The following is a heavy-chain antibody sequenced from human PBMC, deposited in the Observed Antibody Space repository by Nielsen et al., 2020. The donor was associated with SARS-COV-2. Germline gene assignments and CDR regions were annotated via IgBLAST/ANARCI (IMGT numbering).Heavy chain of an antibody. V-gene: IGHV3-30*03. Sequence: GGSLRLSCAASGFTFSSYGMHWVRQAPGKGLEWVAVISYDGSNKYYADSVKGRFTISRGNAKNTLYLQMNSLRAEDTAVYYCARVRVREQLVDDDAFDIWGQGTMVTVSS. CDR1: GFTFSSYG. CDR3: ARVRVREQLVDDDAFDI. J-gene: IGHJ3*02. CDR2: ISYDGSNK. D-gene: IGHD6-13*01.